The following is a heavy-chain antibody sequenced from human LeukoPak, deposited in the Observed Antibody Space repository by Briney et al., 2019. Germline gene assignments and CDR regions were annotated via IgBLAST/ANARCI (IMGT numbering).Heavy chain of an antibody. CDR3: AKVILAATYYYYGMDV. J-gene: IGHJ6*02. V-gene: IGHV3-11*01. CDR1: GFTFSDYY. D-gene: IGHD6-25*01. CDR2: ISSSGSTI. Sequence: GGSLRLSCAASGFTFSDYYMSWIRQAPGKGLEWVSYISSSGSTIYYADSVKGRFTISRDNAKNSLYLQMNSLRAEDTAVYYCAKVILAATYYYYGMDVWGQGTTVTVSS.